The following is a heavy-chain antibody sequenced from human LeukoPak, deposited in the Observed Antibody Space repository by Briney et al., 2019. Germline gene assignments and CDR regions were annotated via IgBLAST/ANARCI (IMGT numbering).Heavy chain of an antibody. CDR1: GVTVSSSY. V-gene: IGHV3-66*01. CDR3: ARDPSPFYGDYGY. CDR2: MYSGGAT. Sequence: GGSLRLSCAASGVTVSSSYMSWVRQAPGKGLEWVCIMYSGGATDYADSVKGTFTISIDNSKNTLYLQMNSLRAEATAVYYCARDPSPFYGDYGYWGQGTLVTVSS. J-gene: IGHJ4*02. D-gene: IGHD4-17*01.